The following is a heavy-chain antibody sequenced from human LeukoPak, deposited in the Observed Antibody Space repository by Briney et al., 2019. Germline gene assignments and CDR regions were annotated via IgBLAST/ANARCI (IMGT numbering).Heavy chain of an antibody. CDR2: IYHSGSS. Sequence: SSETLSLTCTVSGDSISSGGYYWSWIRQPPGKGLEWIGHIYHSGSSSYNPSLKTRVTMSVDMSKNQFSLDLTSVTAADTAVYYCVRGGGGYIYGLKWGQGTLVTVSS. V-gene: IGHV4-30-2*01. J-gene: IGHJ4*02. D-gene: IGHD5-18*01. CDR3: VRGGGGYIYGLK. CDR1: GDSISSGGYY.